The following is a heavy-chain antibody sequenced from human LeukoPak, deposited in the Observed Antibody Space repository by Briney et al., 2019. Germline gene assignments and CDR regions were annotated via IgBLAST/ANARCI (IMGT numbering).Heavy chain of an antibody. CDR1: GFTFSGYG. CDR3: AKETGGYSYGSNAFDI. CDR2: IWYDGSNK. V-gene: IGHV3-33*03. Sequence: PGGSLRLSCAASGFTFSGYGMHWVRQAPGKGLEWVAVIWYDGSNKYYADSVKGRFTISRDNAKNSLYLQMNSLRAEDMALYYCAKETGGYSYGSNAFDIWGQGTMVTVSS. J-gene: IGHJ3*02. D-gene: IGHD5-18*01.